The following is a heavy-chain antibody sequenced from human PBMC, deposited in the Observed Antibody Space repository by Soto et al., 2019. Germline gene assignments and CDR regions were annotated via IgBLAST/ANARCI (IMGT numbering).Heavy chain of an antibody. CDR2: IYHSGST. D-gene: IGHD3-22*01. V-gene: IGHV4-30-2*01. CDR1: GGSISSGGYS. CDR3: ARVAVYYDSSGYYSNCLDY. Sequence: SETLSLTCAVSGGSISSGGYSWSWIRQPPGKGLEWIGYIYHSGSTYYNPSLKSRVTLSVDRSKNQFSLKLSSVTAADTAVYYCARVAVYYDSSGYYSNCLDYWGQGTLVTVSS. J-gene: IGHJ4*02.